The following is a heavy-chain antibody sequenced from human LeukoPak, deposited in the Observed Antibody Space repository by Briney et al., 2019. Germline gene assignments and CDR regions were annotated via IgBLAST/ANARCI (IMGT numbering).Heavy chain of an antibody. Sequence: PSETLSLTCTVSGGSISSYYWSWIRQPPGKGLEWIGYIYYSGSTNYNPPLKSRVTISVDTSKNQFSLKLSSVTAADTAVYYCASFWFGRFGELLGWFDPWGQGTLVTVSS. CDR1: GGSISSYY. CDR3: ASFWFGRFGELLGWFDP. J-gene: IGHJ5*02. CDR2: IYYSGST. D-gene: IGHD3-10*01. V-gene: IGHV4-59*08.